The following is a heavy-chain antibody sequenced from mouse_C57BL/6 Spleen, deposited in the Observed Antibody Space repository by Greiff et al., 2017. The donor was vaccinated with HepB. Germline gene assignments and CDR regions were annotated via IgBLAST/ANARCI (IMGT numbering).Heavy chain of an antibody. CDR1: GYTFTSYW. J-gene: IGHJ4*01. CDR2: IDPSDSYT. D-gene: IGHD2-5*01. V-gene: IGHV1-69*01. CDR3: ARSYSNPYAMDY. Sequence: QVHVKQPGAELVMPGASVKLSCKASGYTFTSYWMHWVKQRPGQGLEWIGEIDPSDSYTNYNQKFKGKSTLTVDKSSSTAYMQLSSLTSEDSAVYYCARSYSNPYAMDYWGQGTSVTVSS.